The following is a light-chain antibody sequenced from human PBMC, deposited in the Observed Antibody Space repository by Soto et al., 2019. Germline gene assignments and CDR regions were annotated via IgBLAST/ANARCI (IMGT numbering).Light chain of an antibody. Sequence: DIGITQTPATRSVSPGERATFSCRASQSVGSNLAWHQQKPGQAPRLLIYDASTRATGIPARFSGSGSGTEFTLTISSLQSEDFAVYYCQQYNTWPPITFGQGTRLEIK. CDR1: QSVGSN. CDR2: DAS. CDR3: QQYNTWPPIT. J-gene: IGKJ5*01. V-gene: IGKV3-15*01.